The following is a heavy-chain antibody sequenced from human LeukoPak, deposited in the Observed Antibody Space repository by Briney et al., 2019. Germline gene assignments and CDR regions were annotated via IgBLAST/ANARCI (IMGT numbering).Heavy chain of an antibody. D-gene: IGHD2-2*01. V-gene: IGHV3-30*03. CDR1: GFTFNTYG. CDR2: ISRDGTSQ. Sequence: PRRSLRLSCVASGFTFNTYGIHWVRQAPGKGLEWVAGISRDGTSQDYADSVKGRFTISRDNSKNTLYLQMNSLRTEDTAVYYCARAAYCTSTSCHFSGYAQRPLDSWGQGTLVTVSS. J-gene: IGHJ4*02. CDR3: ARAAYCTSTSCHFSGYAQRPLDS.